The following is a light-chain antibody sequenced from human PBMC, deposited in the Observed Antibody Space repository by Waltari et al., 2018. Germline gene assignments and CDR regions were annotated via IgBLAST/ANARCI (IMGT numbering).Light chain of an antibody. CDR3: SSFTSKRTVV. Sequence: QSALTQPASVSGSPGQSITISCSGSRSDVGDYNYVSWYQQHPGKAPKLLIYDVSKRHSGASNRFSGSKSGNPYYLTLSGIQAEDEADYYCSSFTSKRTVVFGGGTKVTVL. V-gene: IGLV2-14*03. CDR2: DVS. CDR1: RSDVGDYNY. J-gene: IGLJ3*02.